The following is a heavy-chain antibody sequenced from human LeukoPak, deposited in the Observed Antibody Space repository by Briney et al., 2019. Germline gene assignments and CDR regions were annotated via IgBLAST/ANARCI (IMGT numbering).Heavy chain of an antibody. CDR2: ISGSGGST. V-gene: IGHV3-23*01. CDR3: AKGLYSSGYYFDY. CDR1: GFTFSSYA. D-gene: IGHD6-19*01. Sequence: GGSLRLSCAASGFTFSSYAMSWVRQAPGKGLEWVSAISGSGGSTYYADFVKGRFTISRDNSKNTLYLQMNSLRAEDTAVYYCAKGLYSSGYYFDYWGQGTLVTVSS. J-gene: IGHJ4*02.